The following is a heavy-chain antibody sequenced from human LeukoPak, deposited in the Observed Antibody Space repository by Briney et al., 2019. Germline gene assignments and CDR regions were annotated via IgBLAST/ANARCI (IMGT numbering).Heavy chain of an antibody. J-gene: IGHJ5*02. D-gene: IGHD3-16*02. V-gene: IGHV4-30-2*01. CDR2: INHSGST. Sequence: SETLSLTCAVSGGSISSGGYSWSWIRQPPGKGLEWIGEINHSGSTNYNPSLKSRVTISVDTSKNQFSLKLSSVTAADTAVYYCARGTPTPYDYVWGSYRGQWFDPWGQGTLVTVSS. CDR1: GGSISSGGYS. CDR3: ARGTPTPYDYVWGSYRGQWFDP.